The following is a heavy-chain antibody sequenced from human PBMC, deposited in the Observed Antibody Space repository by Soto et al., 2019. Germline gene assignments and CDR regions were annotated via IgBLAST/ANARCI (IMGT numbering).Heavy chain of an antibody. Sequence: QVQLQESGPGLVKPSETLSLTCTVSGGSISSYYWSWIRQPPGKGLEWIGYIYYSGGTNYNPSLMRRVTISVDTSKNQFTLKLSSVTDADQAVYYFASAGFRGVIIHDAFDIWGQGTMVTVSS. CDR1: GGSISSYY. CDR2: IYYSGGT. CDR3: ASAGFRGVIIHDAFDI. D-gene: IGHD3-10*01. J-gene: IGHJ3*02. V-gene: IGHV4-59*01.